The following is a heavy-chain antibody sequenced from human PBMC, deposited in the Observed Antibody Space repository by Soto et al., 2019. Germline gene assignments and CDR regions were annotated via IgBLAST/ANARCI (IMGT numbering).Heavy chain of an antibody. CDR1: GGSISTYY. CDR3: ARGKYSGSCYGLFNP. Sequence: SETLSLTCTVSGGSISTYYWSWIRQPPGKGLEWIGYIYYSGTTNYNPSLKSRVTISVDTSKNQYSLRLSSVTAADTAGYYCARGKYSGSCYGLFNPWGQRTLVTV. CDR2: IYYSGTT. V-gene: IGHV4-59*01. D-gene: IGHD1-26*01. J-gene: IGHJ5*02.